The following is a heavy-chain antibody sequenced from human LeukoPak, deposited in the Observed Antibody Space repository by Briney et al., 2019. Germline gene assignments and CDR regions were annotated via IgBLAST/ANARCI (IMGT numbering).Heavy chain of an antibody. CDR1: GFTFTTYW. V-gene: IGHV3-74*01. CDR3: ARDAVDTANAV. J-gene: IGHJ6*02. Sequence: GGSLRLSCAASGFTFTTYWMHWVRQAPGKGLVWVSHINSDGSTTSYADSVKGRFTISRDNAKNTLYLQMNGLRAEDTAVYYCARDAVDTANAVWGQGTTVTVSS. D-gene: IGHD5-18*01. CDR2: INSDGSTT.